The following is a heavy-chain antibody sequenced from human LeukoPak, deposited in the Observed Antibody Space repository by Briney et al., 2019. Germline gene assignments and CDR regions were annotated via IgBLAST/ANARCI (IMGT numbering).Heavy chain of an antibody. Sequence: PGGSLRLSCAASGFTFSSYGMSWVRQAPGKGLEWVSGFSGSGGSTSYADSVKGRFTISRDNSKNTLYLQMNSLRPEDTAIYYCARHPGDFTGIVNYYYMDVWGKGTTVTVSS. CDR1: GFTFSSYG. J-gene: IGHJ6*03. D-gene: IGHD1-26*01. CDR3: ARHPGDFTGIVNYYYMDV. CDR2: FSGSGGST. V-gene: IGHV3-23*01.